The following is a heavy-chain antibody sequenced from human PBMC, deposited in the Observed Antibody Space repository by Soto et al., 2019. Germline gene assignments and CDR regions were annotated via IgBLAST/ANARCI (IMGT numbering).Heavy chain of an antibody. D-gene: IGHD3-22*01. CDR1: GGSISSSSYY. V-gene: IGHV4-39*01. CDR2: IYYSGST. J-gene: IGHJ4*02. CDR3: MLGSGWKDFDY. Sequence: SETLSLTCTVSGGSISSSSYYWCWIRQPPGKGLEWIGSIYYSGSTYYNPSLKSRVTISVDTSKNQFPLKLSSVTAADTAVYYCMLGSGWKDFDYWGQGTLVTVSS.